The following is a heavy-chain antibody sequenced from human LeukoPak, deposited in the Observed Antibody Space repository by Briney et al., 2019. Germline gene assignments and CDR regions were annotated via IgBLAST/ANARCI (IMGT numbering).Heavy chain of an antibody. D-gene: IGHD3-10*01. Sequence: GGSLRLSCAASGFTFDDYAMHWVRQAPGKGLEWVSGISWNSGSIGYADSVKGRFTISRDNAKNSLYLQMNSLRAEDTALYYCAKAVRGVVLFDYWGQGTLVTVSS. CDR1: GFTFDDYA. CDR3: AKAVRGVVLFDY. J-gene: IGHJ4*02. CDR2: ISWNSGSI. V-gene: IGHV3-9*01.